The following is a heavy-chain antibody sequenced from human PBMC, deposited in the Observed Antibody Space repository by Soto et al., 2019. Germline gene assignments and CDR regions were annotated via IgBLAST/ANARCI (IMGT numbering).Heavy chain of an antibody. CDR2: IIGSGFST. CDR1: GFTFTTYA. CDR3: ATFTFGRPFDT. D-gene: IGHD3-16*01. Sequence: EVHLLESGGGLVQPGGSLRLSCAASGFTFTTYAMSWVRQAPGKGLEWVSAIIGSGFSTYYADSVKGRFSISSDSSKNTLYLHMNSLRADDTAVYYCATFTFGRPFDTWGQGTMVTVSS. V-gene: IGHV3-23*01. J-gene: IGHJ3*02.